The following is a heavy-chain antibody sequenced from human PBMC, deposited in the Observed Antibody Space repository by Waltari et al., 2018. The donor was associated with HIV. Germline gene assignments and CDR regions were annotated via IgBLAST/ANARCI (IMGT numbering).Heavy chain of an antibody. D-gene: IGHD3-3*01. V-gene: IGHV3-9*01. CDR1: GTTFVDYA. CDR2: ISWNSGDI. CDR3: VKDGASTIFGVLNGMDV. J-gene: IGHJ6*02. Sequence: EVQIVESGGGSVQPGRYLRLSCTASGTTFVDYALHCFRQPPGKGLEWFSGISWNSGDIAYADSVKGRFTISRDNTKNSLFLQMNSVRVEDTALYYCVKDGASTIFGVLNGMDVWGQGTTVTVSS.